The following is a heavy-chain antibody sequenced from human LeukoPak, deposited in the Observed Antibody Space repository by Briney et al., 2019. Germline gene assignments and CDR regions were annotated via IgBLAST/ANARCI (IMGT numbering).Heavy chain of an antibody. J-gene: IGHJ4*02. V-gene: IGHV3-48*01. Sequence: GGSLRLSCAASGFSFSSYSMNWVRQAPGKGLEWVSYISGSSSRIYYADSVKGRFTISRDNAKTSLYLQMNSLRAEDTAVYYCARDREGEGFDYWGQGTLVTVSS. CDR3: ARDREGEGFDY. D-gene: IGHD3-16*01. CDR1: GFSFSSYS. CDR2: ISGSSSRI.